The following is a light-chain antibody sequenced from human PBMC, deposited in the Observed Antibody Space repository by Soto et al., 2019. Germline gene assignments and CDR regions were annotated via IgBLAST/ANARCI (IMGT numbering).Light chain of an antibody. V-gene: IGKV3-20*01. CDR1: QSVRSTY. Sequence: EIVLTQSPGTLSLSPGERATLSCRASQSVRSTYLAWYQQKPGRAPRLLIYNSNTRATGVPDRFSGSGSGTDFTLTISRLEPEDFALYYGQQYRDLPQTFGQGTKVEMK. CDR2: NSN. CDR3: QQYRDLPQT. J-gene: IGKJ1*01.